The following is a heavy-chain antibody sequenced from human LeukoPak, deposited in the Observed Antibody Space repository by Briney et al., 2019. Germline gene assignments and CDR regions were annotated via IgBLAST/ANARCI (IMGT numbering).Heavy chain of an antibody. CDR3: ARPGHSYYYMDV. CDR2: IYYSGTT. Sequence: PSETLSLTCTVSGGSISSSSYYWGWIRQPPGKGLEWIGTIYYSGTTYYNPYLKSRVTISADTSKNHFSLKLSSVTAADTAVYYCARPGHSYYYMDVWGKGTTVTVSS. J-gene: IGHJ6*03. CDR1: GGSISSSSYY. V-gene: IGHV4-39*02. D-gene: IGHD1-1*01.